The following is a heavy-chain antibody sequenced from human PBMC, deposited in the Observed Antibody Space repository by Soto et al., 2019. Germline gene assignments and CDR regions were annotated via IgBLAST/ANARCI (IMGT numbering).Heavy chain of an antibody. J-gene: IGHJ4*02. CDR3: AQRGGSGYYGAFDY. V-gene: IGHV3-23*01. CDR2: VSDSGGTT. CDR1: VFLFSTYA. D-gene: IGHD3-22*01. Sequence: GSMRFATAASVFLFSTYAMTWVRQDPVKGLEWVSGVSDSGGTTYYADTVKGRFTISRDNSKNTLYLQMNSLRGEDTAVYYCAQRGGSGYYGAFDYWGQGTLVTVSS.